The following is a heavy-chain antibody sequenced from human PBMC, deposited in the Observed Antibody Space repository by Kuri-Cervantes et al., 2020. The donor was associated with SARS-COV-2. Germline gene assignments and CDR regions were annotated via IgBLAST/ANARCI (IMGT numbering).Heavy chain of an antibody. CDR2: IRSKANSYAT. V-gene: IGHV3-73*01. Sequence: GESLKISCAASGFTFSGSAMHRVRQASGKGLEWVGRIRSKANSYATAYAASVKGRFTISRDDSKNTAYLQMNSLKTEDTAVYYCTRHDIWGQGTMVTVSS. CDR1: GFTFSGSA. CDR3: TRHDI. J-gene: IGHJ3*02.